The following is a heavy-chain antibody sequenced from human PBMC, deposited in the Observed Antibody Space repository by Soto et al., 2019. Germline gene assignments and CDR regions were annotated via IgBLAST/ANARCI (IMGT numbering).Heavy chain of an antibody. V-gene: IGHV1-69*13. Sequence: SVKVSCKASGGTFSSYAISWVRQAPGQGLEWMGGVIPIFGTANYAQKCQGRVTNNADESRITACMEGSSLRSEDTDRYYCARSMDSGRYLDAFDIWGQGTMVTVSS. D-gene: IGHD1-26*01. CDR2: VIPIFGTA. CDR1: GGTFSSYA. J-gene: IGHJ3*02. CDR3: ARSMDSGRYLDAFDI.